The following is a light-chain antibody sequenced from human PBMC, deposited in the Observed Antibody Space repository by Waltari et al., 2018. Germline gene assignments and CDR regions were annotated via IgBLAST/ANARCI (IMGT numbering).Light chain of an antibody. CDR3: QQSYSAPLH. CDR2: SAS. J-gene: IGKJ4*01. Sequence: DTLMTQSPSSPSASAGDTVTSPCRATQAISTYVIWYKKTPGMSPRLLTFSASTFHLDVSSRFRGSGSGTDFTLTITDLQPDDFATYYCQQSYSAPLHFGGGTRVDI. CDR1: QAISTY. V-gene: IGKV1-39*01.